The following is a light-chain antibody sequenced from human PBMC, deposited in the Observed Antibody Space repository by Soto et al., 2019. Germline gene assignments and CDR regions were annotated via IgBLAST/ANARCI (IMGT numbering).Light chain of an antibody. Sequence: EIVLTQSPGTLSLSPGGRATLSCRASQSVSSSYLAWYQQKPGQAPRLLIYGASSRATGIPDRFSGSGSGTDFTLTISRLAPEDFAVYYCQQWVYTFGQGTKLEIK. CDR2: GAS. V-gene: IGKV3-20*01. CDR1: QSVSSSY. J-gene: IGKJ2*01. CDR3: QQWVYT.